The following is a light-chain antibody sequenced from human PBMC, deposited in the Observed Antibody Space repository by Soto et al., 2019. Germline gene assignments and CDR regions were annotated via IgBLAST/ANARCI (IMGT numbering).Light chain of an antibody. V-gene: IGKV3-11*01. J-gene: IGKJ1*01. CDR3: QQRRYSHVT. Sequence: EIVLTQSPAILSMSPGERATLSCRASQSVSSYFAWYQQKPGQAPRLLIYDASNRATGVPARFSGSGSGTDFTLTINSLEPEDFSVYYCQQRRYSHVTFGQGTKVEIK. CDR2: DAS. CDR1: QSVSSY.